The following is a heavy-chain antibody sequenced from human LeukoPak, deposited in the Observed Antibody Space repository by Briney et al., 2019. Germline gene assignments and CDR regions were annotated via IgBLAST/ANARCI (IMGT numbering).Heavy chain of an antibody. CDR1: GFTFSEYY. CDR3: ARETVAGTFDY. J-gene: IGHJ4*02. V-gene: IGHV3-11*01. Sequence: GGSLRLSCAASGFTFSEYYMSWIRQAPGKGLEWVSDISSTADIVSYADFVLGRFTISRDNGDDSLSLQLNNLRAEDTAVYYCARETVAGTFDYWSQGTLVNVSS. D-gene: IGHD6-19*01. CDR2: ISSTADIV.